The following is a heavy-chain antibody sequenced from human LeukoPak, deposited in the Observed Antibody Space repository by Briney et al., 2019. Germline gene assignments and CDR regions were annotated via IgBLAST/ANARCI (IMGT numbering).Heavy chain of an antibody. CDR2: IYYSGST. V-gene: IGHV4-39*07. J-gene: IGHJ4*02. Sequence: SETLSLTCTVSGGSISSSSYYWGWIRQPPGKGLEWIGSIYYSGSTYYNPSLKSRVTISVDTSKNQFSLKLSSVTAADTAVYYCARGAYDILTGYSNPPIYYFDYWGQGTLVTVSS. CDR3: ARGAYDILTGYSNPPIYYFDY. CDR1: GGSISSSSYY. D-gene: IGHD3-9*01.